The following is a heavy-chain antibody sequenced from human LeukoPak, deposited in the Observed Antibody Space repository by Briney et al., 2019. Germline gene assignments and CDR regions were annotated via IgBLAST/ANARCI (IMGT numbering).Heavy chain of an antibody. D-gene: IGHD2-2*01. Sequence: PSETLSLTCTVSGGSISSGTYYWSWIRQHPGKGLEWIGYIYYSGSTYYNPSLKSLVTISVETSKTQFYLKLSSVTAADTAVYYCARDWCSSTSCYDAFDIWGQGTMVTVSS. CDR2: IYYSGST. V-gene: IGHV4-31*01. CDR1: GGSISSGTYY. CDR3: ARDWCSSTSCYDAFDI. J-gene: IGHJ3*02.